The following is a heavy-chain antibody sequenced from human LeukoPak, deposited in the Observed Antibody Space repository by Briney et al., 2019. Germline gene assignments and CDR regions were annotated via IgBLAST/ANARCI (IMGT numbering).Heavy chain of an antibody. V-gene: IGHV3-7*01. CDR2: IKQDGSEK. CDR3: ARDWRLDWFDP. J-gene: IGHJ5*02. Sequence: TGGSLRLSCAASGFTFSSYWMSWVRQAPGKGLGWVAIIKQDGSEKFYVDSVEGRFTISRDNAKNSLYLQMNSLRAEDTAVYYCARDWRLDWFDPWGQGTLVTVSS. D-gene: IGHD3-3*01. CDR1: GFTFSSYW.